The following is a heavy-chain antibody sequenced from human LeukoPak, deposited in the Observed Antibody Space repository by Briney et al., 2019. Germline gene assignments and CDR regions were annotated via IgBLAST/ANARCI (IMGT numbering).Heavy chain of an antibody. CDR2: ISSSSSYI. Sequence: GGSLRLSCAASGFTFSRYSMNWVRQAPGKGLEWVSSISSSSSYIYYADSVKGRFTISRDNAKNSLYLQMNSLRAEDTAVYYCARGVGYYYSNFDYWGQGTLVTVSS. CDR1: GFTFSRYS. D-gene: IGHD3-22*01. V-gene: IGHV3-21*01. CDR3: ARGVGYYYSNFDY. J-gene: IGHJ4*02.